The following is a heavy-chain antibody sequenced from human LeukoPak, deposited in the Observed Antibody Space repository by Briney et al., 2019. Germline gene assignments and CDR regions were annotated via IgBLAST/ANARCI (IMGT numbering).Heavy chain of an antibody. V-gene: IGHV3-21*01. CDR1: GFSFSTYA. D-gene: IGHD6-19*01. CDR3: ARAMGYSRGQNWFDP. Sequence: GGSLRLSCTASGFSFSTYAMTWVRQAPGKGLEWISSMSSGSRYIYYADSVRGRLTISRDNAKNSLYLQMNTLRAEDTAVYYCARAMGYSRGQNWFDPWGQGTLVTVSS. J-gene: IGHJ5*02. CDR2: MSSGSRYI.